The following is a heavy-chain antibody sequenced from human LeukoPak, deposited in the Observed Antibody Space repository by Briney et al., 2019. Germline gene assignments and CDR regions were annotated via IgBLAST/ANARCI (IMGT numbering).Heavy chain of an antibody. CDR3: AKDFSSWYGGY. J-gene: IGHJ4*02. CDR2: ISWNSGSI. CDR1: GFTFDDYA. V-gene: IGHV3-9*01. Sequence: GGSLRLSCAASGFTFDDYAMHWVRQAPGKGLEWVSGISWNSGSIGYADSVKGRFTISRDNAKNSLYLQMNSLRAEDTALYYCAKDFSSWYGGYWGQGTLVTVSS. D-gene: IGHD6-13*01.